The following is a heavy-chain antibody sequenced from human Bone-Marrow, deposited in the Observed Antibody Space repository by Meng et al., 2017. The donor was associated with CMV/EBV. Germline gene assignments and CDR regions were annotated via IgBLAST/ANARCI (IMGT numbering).Heavy chain of an antibody. D-gene: IGHD2-2*01. J-gene: IGHJ4*02. Sequence: SQTLSLTCTVSGGSISSYYWGWIRQPPGKGLEWIGSIYYSENTFYNPSLKSRVTISLDTSKNQFSLKLSSVTAADTAVYYCASHIVLVPAAMEGDDYFDYWGQGTRVTGSS. V-gene: IGHV4-39*07. CDR1: GGSISSYY. CDR3: ASHIVLVPAAMEGDDYFDY. CDR2: IYYSENT.